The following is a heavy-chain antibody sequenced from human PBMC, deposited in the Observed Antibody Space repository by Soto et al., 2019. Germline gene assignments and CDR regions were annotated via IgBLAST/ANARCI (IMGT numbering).Heavy chain of an antibody. V-gene: IGHV1-18*01. CDR1: GYTVTSYG. CDR3: ARDSYSSGWYDKNDY. Sequence: ASVKVSCKASGYTVTSYGISWVRQAPGQGLEWMGWISAYNGNTNYAQKLQGRVTMTTDTSTSTAYMELRSLRSDDTAVYYCARDSYSSGWYDKNDYWGQGTLVTVSS. J-gene: IGHJ4*02. D-gene: IGHD6-19*01. CDR2: ISAYNGNT.